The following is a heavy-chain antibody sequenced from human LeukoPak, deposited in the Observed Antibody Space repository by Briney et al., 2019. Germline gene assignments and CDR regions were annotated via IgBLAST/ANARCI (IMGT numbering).Heavy chain of an antibody. D-gene: IGHD5-12*01. CDR2: INHSGST. CDR3: ARGPYSGYEKAFDY. Sequence: SETLSLTCAVYGGSFSGYYWSWIRQPSGKGLEWIGEINHSGSTNYNPSLKSRVTISVDTSKNQFSLKLSSVTAADTAVYYCARGPYSGYEKAFDYWGQGTLVTVSS. J-gene: IGHJ4*02. V-gene: IGHV4-34*01. CDR1: GGSFSGYY.